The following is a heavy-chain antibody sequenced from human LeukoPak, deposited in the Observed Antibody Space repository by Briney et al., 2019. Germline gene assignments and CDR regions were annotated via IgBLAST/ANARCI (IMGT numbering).Heavy chain of an antibody. CDR1: GFTFDDYG. J-gene: IGHJ4*02. Sequence: PGGSLRLSCAASGFTFDDYGMSWVRQAPGKGLEWVSGINWNGGSTGYADSVKGRFTISRDNAKNSLYLQMNSLRAEDTAVYYCARDGLADCGDDCYSDFAYWGQGTLVTVSS. CDR2: INWNGGST. V-gene: IGHV3-20*04. D-gene: IGHD2-21*02. CDR3: ARDGLADCGDDCYSDFAY.